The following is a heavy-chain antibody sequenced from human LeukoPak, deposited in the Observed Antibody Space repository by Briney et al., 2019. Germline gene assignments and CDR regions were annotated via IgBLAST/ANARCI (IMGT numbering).Heavy chain of an antibody. CDR2: IIPIFGTA. CDR3: ARAPLKTMVRGVIHPWYFDY. V-gene: IGHV1-69*13. Sequence: SVKVSCKASGGTFSSYAISWVRQAPGQGLEWMGGIIPIFGTANYAQKFQGRVTITADESTSTAYMELSSLRSEDTAVYYCARAPLKTMVRGVIHPWYFDYWGQGTLVTVSS. CDR1: GGTFSSYA. J-gene: IGHJ4*02. D-gene: IGHD3-10*01.